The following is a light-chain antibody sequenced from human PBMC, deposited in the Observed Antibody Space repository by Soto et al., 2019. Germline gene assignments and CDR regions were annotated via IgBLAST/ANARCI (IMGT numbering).Light chain of an antibody. CDR2: GAS. J-gene: IGKJ1*01. CDR1: QSVSSNY. Sequence: EIVLTQSPGTLSLSPVERATLSCMASQSVSSNYLAWYQQKPGQAPRLLIYGASSRATGIPDRFSASGSGTDFTLTISRLGPEDFAVYYCQQYGSSPRTFGQGTKVDIK. V-gene: IGKV3-20*01. CDR3: QQYGSSPRT.